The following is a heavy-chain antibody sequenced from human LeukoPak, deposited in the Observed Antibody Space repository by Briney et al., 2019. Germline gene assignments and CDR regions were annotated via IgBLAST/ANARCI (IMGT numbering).Heavy chain of an antibody. CDR1: GFTFDDYA. CDR2: ISWNSGSI. J-gene: IGHJ1*01. D-gene: IGHD3-10*01. Sequence: GRSLRLSCAASGFTFDDYAMHWVRQAPGKGLEWVSGISWNSGSIGYADSVKCRFTISRDNAKNSLYLQMNSLRAEYMALYDCAKAGSGVELFGYLQHWGQGTLVTVSS. V-gene: IGHV3-9*03. CDR3: AKAGSGVELFGYLQH.